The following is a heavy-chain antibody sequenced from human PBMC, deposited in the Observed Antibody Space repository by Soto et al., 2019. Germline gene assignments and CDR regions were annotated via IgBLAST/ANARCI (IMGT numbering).Heavy chain of an antibody. D-gene: IGHD1-26*01. V-gene: IGHV3-74*01. CDR2: ISPDGTVT. J-gene: IGHJ3*02. CDR3: ARPRSMSSSGFDI. CDR1: GYPFSRHC. Sequence: EVQLVESGGGLVQPGGSLRLSCAASGYPFSRHCIHWVRQAPGQGPVGVSRISPDGTVTDYADFVEGRFTISRDNAQNTLYLQMSSLRAEDTAVYYCARPRSMSSSGFDIWGQGTMVIVSS.